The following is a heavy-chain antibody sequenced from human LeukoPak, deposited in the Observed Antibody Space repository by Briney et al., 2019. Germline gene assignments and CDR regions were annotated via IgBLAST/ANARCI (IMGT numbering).Heavy chain of an antibody. J-gene: IGHJ4*02. CDR3: ARDLSFDWFPYYFDY. Sequence: SETLSLTCTVSSGSVSNSHYYWAWVRQPPGKGLEWLGSIFYSGNTHYNPSLKSPVTISIDTSKNQFPLKVSSVTAADTAIYYCARDLSFDWFPYYFDYWGQGILVTVSS. D-gene: IGHD3-9*01. V-gene: IGHV4-39*06. CDR1: SGSVSNSHYY. CDR2: IFYSGNT.